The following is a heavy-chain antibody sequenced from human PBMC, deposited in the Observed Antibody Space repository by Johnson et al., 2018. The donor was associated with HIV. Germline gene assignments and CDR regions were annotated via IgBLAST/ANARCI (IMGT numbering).Heavy chain of an antibody. J-gene: IGHJ3*02. CDR3: ARERISGNSGAGALDI. Sequence: QVQLVESGGGLAKPAWSPRLSCAASHFIFSNYYMNYVRQAPGKGLEWVAFIRYDGSNKYYADSVKGRFTISRDNSKNSLYLQMTRLRVEDTALYYCARERISGNSGAGALDIWGQGTMVTVSS. D-gene: IGHD4-23*01. V-gene: IGHV3-33*08. CDR1: HFIFSNYY. CDR2: IRYDGSNK.